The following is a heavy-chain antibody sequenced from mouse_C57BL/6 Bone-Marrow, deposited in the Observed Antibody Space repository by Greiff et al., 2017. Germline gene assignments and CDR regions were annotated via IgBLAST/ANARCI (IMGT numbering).Heavy chain of an antibody. CDR3: ARGGLPYYAMDY. D-gene: IGHD2-2*01. Sequence: EVNLVESGGGLVKPGGSLKLSCAASGFTFSSYAMSWVRQTPEKRLEWVATISDGGSYTYYPDNVKGRFTISRDNAKNNLYLQMSHLKSEDTAMYYCARGGLPYYAMDYWGQGTSVTVSS. CDR1: GFTFSSYA. V-gene: IGHV5-4*03. CDR2: ISDGGSYT. J-gene: IGHJ4*01.